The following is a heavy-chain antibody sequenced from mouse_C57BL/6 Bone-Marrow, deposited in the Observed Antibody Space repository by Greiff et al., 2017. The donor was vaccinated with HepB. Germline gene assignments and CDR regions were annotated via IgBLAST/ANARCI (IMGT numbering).Heavy chain of an antibody. V-gene: IGHV5-17*01. CDR2: ISSGSSTI. J-gene: IGHJ4*01. CDR1: GFTFSDYG. Sequence: DVMLVESGGGLVKPGGSLKLSCAASGFTFSDYGMHWVRQAPEKGLEWVAYISSGSSTIYYADTVKGRFTISRDNAKNTLFLQMTSLRSEDTAMYYCARTGYWAMDYWGQGTSVTVSS. CDR3: ARTGYWAMDY.